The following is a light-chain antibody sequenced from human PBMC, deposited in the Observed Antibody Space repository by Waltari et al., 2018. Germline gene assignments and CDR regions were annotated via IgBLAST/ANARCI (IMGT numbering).Light chain of an antibody. CDR1: SSDVGSYNL. CDR2: EVS. J-gene: IGLJ3*02. CDR3: CSYAGRGV. V-gene: IGLV2-23*02. Sequence: QSALTQPASVSGSPGQSITISCTGTSSDVGSYNLVSWYQQHPGKAPKPMIYEVSKRPSGVSNRFSGSKSGNTASLTISGLQAEDEADYYCCSYAGRGVFGGGTKLTVL.